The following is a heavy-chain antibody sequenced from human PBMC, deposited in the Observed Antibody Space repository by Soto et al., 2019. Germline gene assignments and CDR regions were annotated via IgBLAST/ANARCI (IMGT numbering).Heavy chain of an antibody. D-gene: IGHD6-19*01. CDR3: AREGAGPDY. CDR1: GFTVSSNY. J-gene: IGHJ4*02. CDR2: IYSGGST. Sequence: EVQLVEPGGGLVQPGGSLRLSCAASGFTVSSNYMSWVRQAPGKGLEWVLVIYSGGSTYYADSVKVRFTSSRHNSKNALYLQMNSLRAEDRAGYYCAREGAGPDYWGQGRLVTVSS. V-gene: IGHV3-53*04.